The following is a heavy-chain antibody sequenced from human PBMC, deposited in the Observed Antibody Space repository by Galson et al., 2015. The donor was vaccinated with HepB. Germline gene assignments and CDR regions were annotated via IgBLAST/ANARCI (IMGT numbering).Heavy chain of an antibody. J-gene: IGHJ6*02. CDR3: ARVKSYDYGMDV. CDR2: INPNSGGT. Sequence: SVKVSCKASGYTFSGHYMHWVRQAPGQGLEWMGWINPNSGGTNYAQKFQGRVTMTRDTSISTAYMELSRLRSDDTAVYYCARVKSYDYGMDVWGQGTTATVSS. CDR1: GYTFSGHY. D-gene: IGHD2-21*01. V-gene: IGHV1-2*02.